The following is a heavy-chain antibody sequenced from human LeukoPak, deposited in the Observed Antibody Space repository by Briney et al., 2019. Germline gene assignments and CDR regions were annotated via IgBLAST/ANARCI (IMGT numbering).Heavy chain of an antibody. Sequence: SETLSLTCTVSGGSISRYYWSWIRQPAGKGLEWIGRIYTSGSTNYNPSLKSRVTISVDKSKNQFSLKLSSVPAADTAVYYCARGRYMTPFEFDYWGQGTLVTVSS. CDR1: GGSISRYY. J-gene: IGHJ4*02. V-gene: IGHV4-4*07. D-gene: IGHD3-16*02. CDR2: IYTSGST. CDR3: ARGRYMTPFEFDY.